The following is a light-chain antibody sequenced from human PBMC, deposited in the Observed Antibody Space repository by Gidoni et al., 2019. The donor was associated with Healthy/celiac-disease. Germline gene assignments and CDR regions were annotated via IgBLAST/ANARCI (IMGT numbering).Light chain of an antibody. V-gene: IGKV1-33*01. CDR1: QDISNY. CDR2: DAS. J-gene: IGKJ3*01. CDR3: QQYDNVPPDT. Sequence: DIQMTQSLSSLSASVGDRVTITCQASQDISNYLNWYRHKPGKAPYCLIYDASTLETGVPSTFSGSGSGTDFTFTISSLQPEDIATYYCQQYDNVPPDTFGPGTKVDIK.